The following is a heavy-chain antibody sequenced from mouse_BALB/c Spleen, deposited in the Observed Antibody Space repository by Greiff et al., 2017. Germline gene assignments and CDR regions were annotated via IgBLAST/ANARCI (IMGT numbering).Heavy chain of an antibody. CDR2: ISSGGSYT. Sequence: DVKLVESGGGLVKPGGSLKLSCAASGFTFSSYAMSWVRQTPEKRLEWVATISSGGSYTYYPDSVKGRFTISRDNAKNTLYLQMSSLRSEDTAMYYCARLGDGYYYAMDYWGQGTSVTVSS. CDR1: GFTFSSYA. J-gene: IGHJ4*01. V-gene: IGHV5-9-3*01. CDR3: ARLGDGYYYAMDY. D-gene: IGHD2-3*01.